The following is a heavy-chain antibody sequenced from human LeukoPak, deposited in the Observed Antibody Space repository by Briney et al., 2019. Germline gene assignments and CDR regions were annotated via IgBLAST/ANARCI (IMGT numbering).Heavy chain of an antibody. V-gene: IGHV3-23*01. CDR2: ISGSGGST. J-gene: IGHJ4*02. Sequence: PGGSLRLSCAASGFTFSSYAMSWVRQAPGKGLEWVSAISGSGGSTYYADSVKGRFTISRDNSKNTLYLQMNSLRAEDTAVYYCARVDTAMVPIVSPPIPQPPDQFDYWGQGTLVTVSS. D-gene: IGHD5-18*01. CDR3: ARVDTAMVPIVSPPIPQPPDQFDY. CDR1: GFTFSSYA.